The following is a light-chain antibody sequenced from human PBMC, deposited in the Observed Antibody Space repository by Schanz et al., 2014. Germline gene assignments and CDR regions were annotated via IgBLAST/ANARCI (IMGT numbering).Light chain of an antibody. V-gene: IGLV2-8*01. CDR2: EGT. Sequence: QSTLTQPPSASGSPGQSVNISCTGTSSDVGGYNLVSWYQQHPGKAPKLMIYEGTKRPSGVPDRFSGSKSGTSASLAITGLQAEDEADYYCQSYDSSLSGHWVFGGGTKLTVL. J-gene: IGLJ3*02. CDR1: SSDVGGYNL. CDR3: QSYDSSLSGHWV.